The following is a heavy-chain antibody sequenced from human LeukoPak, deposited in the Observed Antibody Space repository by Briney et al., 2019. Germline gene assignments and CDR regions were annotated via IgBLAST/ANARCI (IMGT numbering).Heavy chain of an antibody. CDR2: IYPGDSDT. V-gene: IGHV5-51*01. D-gene: IGHD3-9*01. J-gene: IGHJ4*02. CDR1: GYSFANYW. CDR3: ARLGPYDSFDY. Sequence: GESLKISCKGSGYSFANYWIGWVRQMPGKGLEWMGIIYPGDSDTRYSPSFQGQVTLSADESISTAYLQWSSLKASDTAMYYCARLGPYDSFDYWGQGTLVTVSS.